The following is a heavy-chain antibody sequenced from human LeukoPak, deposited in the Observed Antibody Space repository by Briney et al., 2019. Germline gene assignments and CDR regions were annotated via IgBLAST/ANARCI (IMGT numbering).Heavy chain of an antibody. J-gene: IGHJ4*02. V-gene: IGHV4-59*11. D-gene: IGHD3-10*01. CDR2: IYYSGST. CDR1: GGSISSHY. CDR3: ARGSGQWGFDS. Sequence: SETLSLTCTVPGGSISSHYWSWIRQPPGKTLEWIGYIYYSGSTNYNPSLRSRVTISVDPSKTQFSLKLSSVTAADTAVYYCARGSGQWGFDSWGQGTLVTVSS.